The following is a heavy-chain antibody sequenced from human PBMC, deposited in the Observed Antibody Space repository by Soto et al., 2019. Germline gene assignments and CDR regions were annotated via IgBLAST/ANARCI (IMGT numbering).Heavy chain of an antibody. D-gene: IGHD3-22*01. J-gene: IGHJ4*02. CDR2: ISGSGGST. V-gene: IGHV3-23*01. CDR3: AKGGGVITNIPFDY. Sequence: PVGSLRLSCAASGLIFSSYAMSWVRQAPGKGLEWVSAISGSGGSTYYADSVKGRFTISRDNSKNTLYLQMNSLRAEDTAVYYCAKGGGVITNIPFDYWGQGTLVTI. CDR1: GLIFSSYA.